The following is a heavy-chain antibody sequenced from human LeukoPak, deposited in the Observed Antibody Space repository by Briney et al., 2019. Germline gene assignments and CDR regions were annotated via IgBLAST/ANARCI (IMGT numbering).Heavy chain of an antibody. CDR2: ISSISGTI. V-gene: IGHV3-48*01. CDR3: ARDHNYAFDY. D-gene: IGHD5-18*01. CDR1: GFTFGSYS. J-gene: IGHJ4*02. Sequence: SGGSLRLSCAASGFTFGSYSMNWVRQAPGKGLEWVSYISSISGTINYADSVKGRFTISGDNARNSLFLQMNSLRAEDTAVYYCARDHNYAFDYWGQGTLVTVSS.